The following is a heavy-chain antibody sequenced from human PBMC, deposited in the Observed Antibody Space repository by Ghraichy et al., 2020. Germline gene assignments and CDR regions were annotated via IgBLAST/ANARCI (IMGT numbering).Heavy chain of an antibody. V-gene: IGHV3-53*04. J-gene: IGHJ4*02. CDR3: ARGQERSNYFDS. D-gene: IGHD1-1*01. CDR2: MYSGGST. CDR1: GITVSTNY. Sequence: GGSLRLSCAASGITVSTNYMSWVRQAPGKGLEWVSTMYSGGSTYYAASVKGRFIISRHNSKNMLFLQMNSLSRDDTATYYCARGQERSNYFDSCGQGTLVTVSP.